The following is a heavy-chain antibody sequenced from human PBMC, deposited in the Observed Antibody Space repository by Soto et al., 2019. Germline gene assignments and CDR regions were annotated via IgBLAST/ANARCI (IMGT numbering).Heavy chain of an antibody. J-gene: IGHJ4*02. CDR1: GFTFSDTY. CDR3: SREPRSADY. CDR2: ISGNTLYT. Sequence: GGSLRLSCAASGFTFSDTYMSWFRQAPGKGLESISYISGNTLYTNYAESVKGRFTISRDNAKNSLFLEMNSLRAEDTAVYYCSREPRSADYWGQGTLVTVSS. V-gene: IGHV3-11*05.